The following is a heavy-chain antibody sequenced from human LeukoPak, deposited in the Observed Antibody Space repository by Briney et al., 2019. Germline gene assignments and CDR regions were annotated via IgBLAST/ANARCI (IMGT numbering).Heavy chain of an antibody. Sequence: GGSLRLSCAASGFTFSNAWMSWVRQAPGKGLEWVSSISSSSSYIYYADSVKGRFTISRDNAKNSLYLQMNSLRAEDTAVYYCARELSSGFDYWGQGTLVTVSS. CDR2: ISSSSSYI. CDR1: GFTFSNAW. D-gene: IGHD6-25*01. V-gene: IGHV3-21*01. CDR3: ARELSSGFDY. J-gene: IGHJ4*02.